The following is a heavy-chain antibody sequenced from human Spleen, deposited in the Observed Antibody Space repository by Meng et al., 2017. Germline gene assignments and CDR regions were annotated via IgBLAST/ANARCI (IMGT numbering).Heavy chain of an antibody. V-gene: IGHV3-7*01. D-gene: IGHD4-17*01. Sequence: GESLKISCAASGFSFSDYWMNWVRQAPGKGLEWVANIKRDGSEKDYVDSVEGRFTISRDNAKNSLYLQMNSLRAEDTAVYYCARVLGYGDYFDYWGQGTLVTVSS. CDR1: GFSFSDYW. CDR3: ARVLGYGDYFDY. CDR2: IKRDGSEK. J-gene: IGHJ4*02.